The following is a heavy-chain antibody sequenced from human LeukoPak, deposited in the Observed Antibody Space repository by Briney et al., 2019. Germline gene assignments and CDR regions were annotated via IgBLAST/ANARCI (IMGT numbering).Heavy chain of an antibody. Sequence: PSETLSLTCTVSGGSISSYYWSWIRQPPGKGLEWIGHIFYSGSTNYNPSLKSRVTISVDTSKNQFSLKLSSVTAADTAVYYCARDGTYYDILTGYYNKGNWFDPWGQGTLVTVSS. CDR1: GGSISSYY. CDR2: IFYSGST. D-gene: IGHD3-9*01. V-gene: IGHV4-59*12. CDR3: ARDGTYYDILTGYYNKGNWFDP. J-gene: IGHJ5*02.